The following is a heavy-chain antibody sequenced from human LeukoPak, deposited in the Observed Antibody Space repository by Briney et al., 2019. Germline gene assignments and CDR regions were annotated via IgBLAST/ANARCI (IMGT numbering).Heavy chain of an antibody. Sequence: GGSLRLSCAASGFTFSSYTMCWVRQAPGKGLGWVSAISVRGGSTYYAASVKGRFTISRDNSKNTLSLQMNSLRAEDTAVYYCAKHRSGWYFYFDYWGQGTLVTVSS. V-gene: IGHV3-23*01. CDR3: AKHRSGWYFYFDY. D-gene: IGHD6-19*01. J-gene: IGHJ4*02. CDR1: GFTFSSYT. CDR2: ISVRGGST.